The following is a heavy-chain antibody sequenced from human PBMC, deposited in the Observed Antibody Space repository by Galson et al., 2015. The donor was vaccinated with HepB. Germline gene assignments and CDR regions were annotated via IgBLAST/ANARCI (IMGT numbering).Heavy chain of an antibody. CDR1: GYTFTSYY. V-gene: IGHV1-46*01. Sequence: SVKVSCKASGYTFTSYYMHWVRQAPGQGLEWMGIINPSAGTTSYAQKFQGRVTMTRDTSTSTVYMKLSSLRSEDTAVYYCARDQTLYCSGGSCYQAFDYWGQGTLVTVSS. D-gene: IGHD2-15*01. J-gene: IGHJ4*02. CDR2: INPSAGTT. CDR3: ARDQTLYCSGGSCYQAFDY.